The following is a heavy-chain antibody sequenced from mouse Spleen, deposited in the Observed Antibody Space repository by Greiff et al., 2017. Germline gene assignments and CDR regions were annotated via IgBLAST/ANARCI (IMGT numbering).Heavy chain of an antibody. Sequence: QVLLQQPGAELVKPGASVKLSCKPSGYTFTSYWMHWVQQRPGRGLGWIGRFDPNRGGTTYNEKFKSKSTLTVDKPSSTAYMQLSSLTSEDSAVYYCARGTWDGWYLDVWGAGTTVTGSS. CDR1: GYTFTSYW. D-gene: IGHD4-1*01. CDR3: ARGTWDGWYLDV. J-gene: IGHJ1*01. V-gene: IGHV1-72*01. CDR2: FDPNRGGT.